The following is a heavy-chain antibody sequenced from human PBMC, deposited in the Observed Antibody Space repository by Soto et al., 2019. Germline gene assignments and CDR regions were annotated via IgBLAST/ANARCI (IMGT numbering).Heavy chain of an antibody. V-gene: IGHV3-23*01. CDR2: ISGSGGST. J-gene: IGHJ6*02. Sequence: GGSLRLSCAASGFTFSSYAMSWVRQAPGKGLEWVSAISGSGGSTYYADSVKGRFTISRDNSKNTLYLQMNSLRAEDTAVYYCAKDNQVVVTATYYYYYGMDVWGQGTTVTVSS. CDR3: AKDNQVVVTATYYYYYGMDV. CDR1: GFTFSSYA. D-gene: IGHD2-21*02.